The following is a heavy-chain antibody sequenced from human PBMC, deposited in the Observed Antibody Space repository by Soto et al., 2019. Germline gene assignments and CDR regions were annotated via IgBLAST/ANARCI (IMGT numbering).Heavy chain of an antibody. CDR1: GGSISSADFF. CDR2: IYYSGTT. J-gene: IGHJ4*02. Sequence: SETLSLTCTVSGGSISSADFFWTWLRQPPGKGLEWLGYIYYSGTTYYNPSPKGRLIISIDTSRNQFSLSLNSVTAADTAVYFCAREPYLPMAHNDFWGQGAQVTVSS. V-gene: IGHV4-30-4*01. D-gene: IGHD3-10*01. CDR3: AREPYLPMAHNDF.